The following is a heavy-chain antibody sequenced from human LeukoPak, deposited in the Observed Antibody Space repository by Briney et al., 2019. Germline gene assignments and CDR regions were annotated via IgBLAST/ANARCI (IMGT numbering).Heavy chain of an antibody. CDR3: AKDRGGSYPNWFDP. V-gene: IGHV3-23*01. Sequence: GGSLRLSCAVSGFTFSIYGMTWVRQAPGKGLEWVSAICGSGCGGTTYYADSVKGRFTVSRDNSKNTLYLQMNSLTAEDTAAYYCAKDRGGSYPNWFDPWGQGTLVTVSS. CDR1: GFTFSIYG. J-gene: IGHJ5*02. D-gene: IGHD1-26*01. CDR2: ICGSGCGGTT.